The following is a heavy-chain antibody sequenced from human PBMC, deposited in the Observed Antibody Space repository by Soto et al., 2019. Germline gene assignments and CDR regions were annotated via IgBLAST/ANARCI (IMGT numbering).Heavy chain of an antibody. J-gene: IGHJ6*03. CDR2: MNPNSGNT. Sequence: ASVKVSCKASGYTFTSYDINWVRQATGQGLEWMGWMNPNSGNTGYAQKFQGRVTMTRNTSISTAYMELSSLRSEDTAVYYCARGVRRITMVRGVIRPDYYYMDVWGKGTTVTVSS. D-gene: IGHD3-10*01. CDR1: GYTFTSYD. CDR3: ARGVRRITMVRGVIRPDYYYMDV. V-gene: IGHV1-8*01.